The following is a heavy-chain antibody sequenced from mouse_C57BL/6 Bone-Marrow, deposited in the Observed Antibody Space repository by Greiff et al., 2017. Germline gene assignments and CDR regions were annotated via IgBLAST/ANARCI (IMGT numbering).Heavy chain of an antibody. CDR2: IHPNSGST. J-gene: IGHJ2*01. D-gene: IGHD1-1*01. CDR3: ARRRNYGSSFDY. Sequence: QVQLQQPGAELVKPGASVKLSCKASGYTFTSYWMHWVKQRPGQGLEWIGMIHPNSGSTNYNEKFKSKATLTVDKSSSTAYMQLSSLTSEDSAVYYCARRRNYGSSFDYWGQGTTLTVSA. CDR1: GYTFTSYW. V-gene: IGHV1-64*01.